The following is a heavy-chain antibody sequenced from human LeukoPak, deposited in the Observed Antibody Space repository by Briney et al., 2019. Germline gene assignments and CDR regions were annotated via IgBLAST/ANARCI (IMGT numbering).Heavy chain of an antibody. J-gene: IGHJ4*02. CDR1: GFTFSSYS. V-gene: IGHV3-21*04. D-gene: IGHD6-13*01. CDR2: ISSSSSYI. Sequence: KPGGSLRLSCAASGFTFSSYSMNWVRQAPGKGLEWVSSISSSSSYIYYANSVKGRFTISRDNAKNSLYLQMNSLRAEDTAVYYCAKQEEWGISSSWYWTFDYWGQGTLVTVSS. CDR3: AKQEEWGISSSWYWTFDY.